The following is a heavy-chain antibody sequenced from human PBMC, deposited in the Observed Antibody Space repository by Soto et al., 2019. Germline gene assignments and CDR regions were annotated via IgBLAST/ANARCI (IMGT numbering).Heavy chain of an antibody. D-gene: IGHD1-26*01. CDR2: VYHSGST. V-gene: IGHV4-38-2*01. J-gene: IGHJ4*02. Sequence: SETLSLTCAVSGYSISSGYYWGWIRQPPGKGLEWIGSVYHSGSTYYNPSLKSRVTISVDTSKNQFSLKLSSVTAADTAVYYCARVIVVVGATTFDYWGQGTLVTVSS. CDR1: GYSISSGYY. CDR3: ARVIVVVGATTFDY.